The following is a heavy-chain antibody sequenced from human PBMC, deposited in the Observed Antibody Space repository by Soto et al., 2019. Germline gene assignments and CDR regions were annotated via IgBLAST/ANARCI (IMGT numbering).Heavy chain of an antibody. CDR2: IYYSGST. D-gene: IGHD3-10*01. V-gene: IGHV4-39*01. CDR1: GGSISSSSYY. CDR3: ASHPTYYSGSGSFY. J-gene: IGHJ4*02. Sequence: PSETLSLTCTVSGGSISSSSYYWGWIRQPPGKGLEWIGSIYYSGSTYYNPSLKSRITISVDTSKNQFSLKLSSVTAADTAVYYCASHPTYYSGSGSFYWGQGTLVTVSS.